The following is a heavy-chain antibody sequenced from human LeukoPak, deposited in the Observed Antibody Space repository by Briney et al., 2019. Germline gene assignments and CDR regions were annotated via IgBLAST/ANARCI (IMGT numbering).Heavy chain of an antibody. CDR1: GYTFTGYY. Sequence: ASVKVSCKASGYTFTGYYIHWVRQAPGQGLEWMGWINPHSGGTNYAQKFQGGVTMTRDTSISTAYMELSRLRSDDTAVYYCARWLQQNYYYYMDVWGKGTTVTVSS. D-gene: IGHD5-24*01. V-gene: IGHV1-2*02. CDR3: ARWLQQNYYYYMDV. J-gene: IGHJ6*03. CDR2: INPHSGGT.